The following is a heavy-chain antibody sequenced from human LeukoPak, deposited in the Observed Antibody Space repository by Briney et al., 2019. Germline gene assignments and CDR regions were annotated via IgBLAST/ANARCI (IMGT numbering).Heavy chain of an antibody. CDR2: INSDGSST. CDR1: GFTFSSYW. Sequence: GGSLRPSCAASGFTFSSYWMHWVRQAPGKGLVWVSRINSDGSSTSYADSVKGRFTISRDNAKNTLYLQMNSLRAEDTAVYYCARAFFWSGPYYYMDVWGKGTTVTVSS. D-gene: IGHD3-3*01. J-gene: IGHJ6*03. V-gene: IGHV3-74*01. CDR3: ARAFFWSGPYYYMDV.